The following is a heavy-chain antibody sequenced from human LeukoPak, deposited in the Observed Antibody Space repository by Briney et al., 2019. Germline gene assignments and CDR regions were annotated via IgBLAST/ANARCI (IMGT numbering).Heavy chain of an antibody. CDR1: GGSFSGYY. V-gene: IGHV4-34*01. D-gene: IGHD5-12*01. Sequence: SETLSLTCAVYGGSFSGYYWSWIRQPPGKGLEWIGEINHSGSTNYNPSLKSRVTISVDTSKNQSSLKLSSVTAADTAVYYCARLGLVATFPYYYYYGMDVWGQGTTVTVSS. J-gene: IGHJ6*02. CDR2: INHSGST. CDR3: ARLGLVATFPYYYYYGMDV.